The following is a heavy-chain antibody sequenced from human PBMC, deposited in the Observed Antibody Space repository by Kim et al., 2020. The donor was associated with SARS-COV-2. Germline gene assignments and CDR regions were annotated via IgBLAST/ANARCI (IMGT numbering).Heavy chain of an antibody. CDR2: INHSGRT. CDR1: GGSFSGYY. Sequence: SETLSLTCAVYGGSFSGYYWSWIRQPPGKGLEWIGEINHSGRTNYNPSLKSRVTISVDTSKNQFSLKLTSVTAADTDVYYCARRLSNTSGGGSDYWDLWG. D-gene: IGHD3-10*01. CDR3: ARRLSNTSGGGSDYWDL. V-gene: IGHV4-34*01. J-gene: IGHJ2*01.